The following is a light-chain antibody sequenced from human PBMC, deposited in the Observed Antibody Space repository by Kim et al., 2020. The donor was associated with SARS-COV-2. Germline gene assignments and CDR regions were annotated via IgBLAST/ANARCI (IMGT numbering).Light chain of an antibody. Sequence: QSALTQPRSVSGSPGQSVTISCTGTSSDVGGYNYVSWYQQHPGKAPKLMIYDVTKRPSGVPDRFYGSKSGNTASLTISGLQAEDEADYYCCSYAGTYTFVFGGGTQLTVL. J-gene: IGLJ2*01. CDR3: CSYAGTYTFV. CDR1: SSDVGGYNY. V-gene: IGLV2-11*01. CDR2: DVT.